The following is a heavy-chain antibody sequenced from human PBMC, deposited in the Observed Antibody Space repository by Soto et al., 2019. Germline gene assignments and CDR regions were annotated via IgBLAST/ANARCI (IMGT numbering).Heavy chain of an antibody. V-gene: IGHV3-33*01. CDR1: GFTFRNYG. CDR3: VRAAGYSGNDYVYYYGMDV. CDR2: VWYDGGNK. D-gene: IGHD5-12*01. J-gene: IGHJ6*02. Sequence: QVQLVESGGGVVQPGRSLRLSCAASGFTFRNYGMHWVRQAPAKGLEWVALVWYDGGNKNYVDSVKGRFTIFRDNSKNTLYLQMNSLRDEDTAVYYCVRAAGYSGNDYVYYYGMDVWGQGTTVTVSS.